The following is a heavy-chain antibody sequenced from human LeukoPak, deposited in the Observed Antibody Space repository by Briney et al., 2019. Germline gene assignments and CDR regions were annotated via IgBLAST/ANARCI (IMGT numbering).Heavy chain of an antibody. CDR1: GYTFTGYY. CDR3: ARVVEVYYYDSSALRAFDI. CDR2: INPNNGDT. V-gene: IGHV1-2*02. D-gene: IGHD3-22*01. J-gene: IGHJ3*02. Sequence: WASVKVSCKASGYTFTGYYMHWVRQAPGQGLEWMGWINPNNGDTNYAQKFQGRVTMTRDTSISTAYMELSSLRSDDTAVYYCARVVEVYYYDSSALRAFDIWGQGTMVTVSS.